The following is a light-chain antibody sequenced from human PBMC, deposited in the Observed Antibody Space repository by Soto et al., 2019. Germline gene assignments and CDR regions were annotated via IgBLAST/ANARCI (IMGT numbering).Light chain of an antibody. Sequence: QSALTQSPSASGSPGQSVTISCTGTSSDVGNYQHVSWYQQHSGKAPKLRIYDVTKRPSGVPDRCSGSKSGNTASLTVSGLQAEDEADYYCSSYAGSNNWVFGGGTKVTVL. V-gene: IGLV2-8*01. CDR2: DVT. CDR3: SSYAGSNNWV. CDR1: SSDVGNYQH. J-gene: IGLJ3*02.